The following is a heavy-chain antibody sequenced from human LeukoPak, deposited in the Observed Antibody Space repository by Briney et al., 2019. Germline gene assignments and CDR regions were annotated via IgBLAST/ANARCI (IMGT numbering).Heavy chain of an antibody. CDR2: INHSGST. Sequence: SETLSLTCAVYGGSFSGYYWSWIRQPPGKGLEWIGEINHSGSTNYNPSLKSRVTISVDTSKNQLSLKLSSVTAADTAVYYCARGFMVRGVIITRHYYYYGMDVWGQGTTVTVSS. CDR3: ARGFMVRGVIITRHYYYYGMDV. V-gene: IGHV4-34*01. D-gene: IGHD3-10*01. J-gene: IGHJ6*02. CDR1: GGSFSGYY.